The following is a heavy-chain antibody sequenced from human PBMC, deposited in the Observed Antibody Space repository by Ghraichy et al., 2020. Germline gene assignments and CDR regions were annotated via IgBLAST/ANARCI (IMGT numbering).Heavy chain of an antibody. D-gene: IGHD4-23*01. CDR1: GGSISSYF. CDR3: ARDLRAVVTPDYGMDV. CDR2: IYPSGST. J-gene: IGHJ6*02. Sequence: SETLSLTCTVSGGSISSYFWSWIRQPAGKGLELIGRIYPSGSTNYNPSLKSRVTMSVDTSKNQFSLKLTSVTAAATAVYYCARDLRAVVTPDYGMDVWGQGTTVTVSS. V-gene: IGHV4-4*07.